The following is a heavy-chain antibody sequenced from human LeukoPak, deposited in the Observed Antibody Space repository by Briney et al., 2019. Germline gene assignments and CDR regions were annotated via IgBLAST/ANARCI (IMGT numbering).Heavy chain of an antibody. V-gene: IGHV1-2*02. CDR3: ASGYCTDDVCSHDY. Sequence: ASVKVSCKASGYIFTDYYIHWVRQAPGQGLEWMGWINPNSGGTNYAQNFQGRVTMTRDTSISTAYMELSSLRSDDTAVYYCASGYCTDDVCSHDYWGQGTLVTVSS. D-gene: IGHD2-8*01. CDR1: GYIFTDYY. CDR2: INPNSGGT. J-gene: IGHJ4*02.